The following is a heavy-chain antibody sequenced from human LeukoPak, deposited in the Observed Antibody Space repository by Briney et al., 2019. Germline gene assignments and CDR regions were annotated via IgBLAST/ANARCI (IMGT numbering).Heavy chain of an antibody. Sequence: PGGSLRLSCAASGFTFSSYAMSWVRQAPGKGLEWVSAISGSGGSTYYADSVKGRFTISRDNSKNTLYLQMNSLRAEDTAVYYCAKTKLPLLLWFGERGGAFDIWGQGTMVTVSS. D-gene: IGHD3-10*01. CDR2: ISGSGGST. CDR3: AKTKLPLLLWFGERGGAFDI. J-gene: IGHJ3*02. CDR1: GFTFSSYA. V-gene: IGHV3-23*01.